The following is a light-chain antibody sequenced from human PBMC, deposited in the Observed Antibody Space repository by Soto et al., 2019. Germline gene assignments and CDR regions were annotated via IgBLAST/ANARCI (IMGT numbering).Light chain of an antibody. V-gene: IGKV1-33*01. Sequence: DIQMTQSPSSLSASVGDRVTITCQASQGISNYLIWYQQKPGKAPKLLIYDASNLETGVPARFSGSGSGTDFTFTISSLQPEDIATYYCQQYDNLPGTFGQGTKLEIK. CDR3: QQYDNLPGT. CDR1: QGISNY. CDR2: DAS. J-gene: IGKJ2*01.